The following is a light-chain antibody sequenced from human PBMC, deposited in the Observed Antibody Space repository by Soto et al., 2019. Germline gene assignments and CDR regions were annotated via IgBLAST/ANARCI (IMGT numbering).Light chain of an antibody. J-gene: IGKJ3*01. V-gene: IGKV3-11*02. Sequence: EIVLTQSPGTLSLSPGERATLSCRASQSVSSRYLAWYQQKPGLPPRLLIYAASKRATGIPARFTGSGSGRDFTLTISSLEPEDFAVYYCQQRSQWPPEGTFGPGTKVDIK. CDR1: QSVSSRY. CDR3: QQRSQWPPEGT. CDR2: AAS.